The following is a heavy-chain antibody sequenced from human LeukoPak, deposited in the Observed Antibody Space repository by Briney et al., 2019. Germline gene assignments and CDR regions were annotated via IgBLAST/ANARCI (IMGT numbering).Heavy chain of an antibody. J-gene: IGHJ4*02. D-gene: IGHD6-13*01. V-gene: IGHV3-66*01. CDR3: ARDRRIAAAGT. CDR1: GFTVSSNY. Sequence: GGSLRLSCAASGFTVSSNYMSWVRQAPGKGLEWISVIYSGGSTYYADSVKGRFTISRDNSKNTLYLQMNSLRAEDTAVYYCARDRRIAAAGTWGQGTLVTVSS. CDR2: IYSGGST.